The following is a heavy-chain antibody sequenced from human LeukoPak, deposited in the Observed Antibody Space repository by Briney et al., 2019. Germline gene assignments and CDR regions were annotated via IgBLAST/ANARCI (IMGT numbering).Heavy chain of an antibody. D-gene: IGHD6-6*01. CDR2: IYYSGST. J-gene: IGHJ4*02. V-gene: IGHV4-31*03. CDR1: GGSISSGGYY. Sequence: SETLSLTCTVSGGSISSGGYYWSWIRQHPGKGLEWIGYIYYSGSTYYNPSLKSRVTISVDTSKNQFSLKLSSVTAADTAVYYCARLSSAARYFDSWGQGTLVPVSS. CDR3: ARLSSAARYFDS.